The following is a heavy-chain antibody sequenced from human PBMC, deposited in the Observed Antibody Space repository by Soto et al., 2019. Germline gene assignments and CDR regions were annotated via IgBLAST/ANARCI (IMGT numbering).Heavy chain of an antibody. CDR2: ISHTGRT. Sequence: QVQLQESGPGLVRPAETLSLTCSVSTGSMRPYYWTWIRQSPGKGLEWIGQISHTGRTKYNPSLESRVTISVDTSMKQFSLKLTSVPAADTALYYCARDDTTGLFDFWGQGTLVTVSS. V-gene: IGHV4-59*01. D-gene: IGHD4-17*01. CDR3: ARDDTTGLFDF. CDR1: TGSMRPYY. J-gene: IGHJ4*02.